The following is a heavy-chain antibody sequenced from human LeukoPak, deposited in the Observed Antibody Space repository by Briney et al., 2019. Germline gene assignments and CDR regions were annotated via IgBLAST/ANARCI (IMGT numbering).Heavy chain of an antibody. CDR3: AREGNELGYYYMDV. Sequence: SVKVSCKASGGTFSNYAISWVRQVPGQGLEWMGGIIPIFATATYAQKFQGRVTITADESTSTASMELSSLRSEDTAVYYCAREGNELGYYYMDVWGKGATVTVSS. V-gene: IGHV1-69*13. J-gene: IGHJ6*03. CDR1: GGTFSNYA. D-gene: IGHD2-8*01. CDR2: IIPIFATA.